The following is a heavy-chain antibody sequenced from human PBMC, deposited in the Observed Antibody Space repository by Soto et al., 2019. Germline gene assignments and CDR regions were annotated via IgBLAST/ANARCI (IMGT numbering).Heavy chain of an antibody. J-gene: IGHJ4*02. CDR1: GGSISSYY. Sequence: SETLSLTCTVSGGSISSYYWSWIRQPPGKGLEWIGYIYYSGSTNYNPSLKSRVTISVDTSKNQFSLKLSSVTAADTAVYYCARVPSFYGSGRYYYFDYWGQGTLVTVSS. V-gene: IGHV4-59*01. D-gene: IGHD3-10*01. CDR2: IYYSGST. CDR3: ARVPSFYGSGRYYYFDY.